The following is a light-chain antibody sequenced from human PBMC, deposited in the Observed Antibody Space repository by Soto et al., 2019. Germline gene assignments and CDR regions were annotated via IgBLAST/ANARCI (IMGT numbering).Light chain of an antibody. J-gene: IGKJ3*01. V-gene: IGKV3-11*01. CDR2: DAS. CDR3: QQRSNWPIT. CDR1: QSVSSY. Sequence: EIVLTQSPATLSLSPGERATLSCRASQSVSSYLAWYQQKPGQAPRLLIYDASNGATGIPARFSGSGSGTDFTLTISSLEPEDLAVYYCQQRSNWPITFGPGTKVDIK.